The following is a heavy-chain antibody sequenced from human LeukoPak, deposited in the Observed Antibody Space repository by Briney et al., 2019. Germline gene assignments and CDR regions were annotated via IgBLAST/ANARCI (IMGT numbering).Heavy chain of an antibody. Sequence: GGSLRLSCAASGFTFSSYGIHWVRQAPGKGLEWVAFIRYDGSDKYYADSVRGRFTISRDNSKNTLYLQMNSLRAEDTAVYYCAKDQTWYYYGEGSFPSIDYWGQGTLVTVSS. D-gene: IGHD3-10*01. CDR1: GFTFSSYG. V-gene: IGHV3-30*02. CDR2: IRYDGSDK. CDR3: AKDQTWYYYGEGSFPSIDY. J-gene: IGHJ4*02.